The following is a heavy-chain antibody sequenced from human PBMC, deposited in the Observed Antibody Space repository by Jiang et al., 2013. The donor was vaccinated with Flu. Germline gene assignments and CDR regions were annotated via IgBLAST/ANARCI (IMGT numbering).Heavy chain of an antibody. CDR2: ISYDGSNK. D-gene: IGHD6-6*01. V-gene: IGHV3-30*18. Sequence: LLESGGGVVQPGRSLRLSCAASGFTFSSYGIHWVRQAPGKGLEWVAVISYDGSNKYNGDSVKGRFTISRDNSKNTVYLQMNSLRAEDTAVYYCAKDRGSSSSSIYYYSYYAMDVWGQGTTVTVSS. CDR1: GFTFSSYG. J-gene: IGHJ6*02. CDR3: AKDRGSSSSSIYYYSYYAMDV.